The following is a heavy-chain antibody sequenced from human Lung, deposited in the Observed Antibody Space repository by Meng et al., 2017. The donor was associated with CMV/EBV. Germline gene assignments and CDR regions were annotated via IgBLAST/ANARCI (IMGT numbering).Heavy chain of an antibody. CDR1: GLTFSSYA. J-gene: IGHJ4*02. CDR3: AKFTLTYYFDY. Sequence: EVLPLEVGGGLVPRGGSLRLACAASGLTFSSYAMSWVRQAPGKGLEWVSAISGSGGSTYYADSVKGRFTISRDNSKNTLYLQMNSLRAEDTAVYYCAKFTLTYYFDYWGQGTLVTVSS. V-gene: IGHV3-23*01. CDR2: ISGSGGST.